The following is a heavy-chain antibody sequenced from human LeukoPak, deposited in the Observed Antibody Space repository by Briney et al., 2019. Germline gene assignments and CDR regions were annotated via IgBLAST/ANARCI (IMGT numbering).Heavy chain of an antibody. D-gene: IGHD4-11*01. Sequence: EASVKVSCKASGYTFTGYYMHWVRQAPGQGLEWMGWINPNSGGTNYAQKFQGRVTMTRDTSISTAYMELSRLRSDDTAVYYCARDWPNYSKGVLTDYWGQGTLATVSS. CDR1: GYTFTGYY. CDR3: ARDWPNYSKGVLTDY. CDR2: INPNSGGT. J-gene: IGHJ4*02. V-gene: IGHV1-2*02.